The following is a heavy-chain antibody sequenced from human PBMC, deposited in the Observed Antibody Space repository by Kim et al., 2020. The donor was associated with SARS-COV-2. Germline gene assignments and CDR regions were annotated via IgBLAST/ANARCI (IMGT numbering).Heavy chain of an antibody. J-gene: IGHJ4*02. V-gene: IGHV3-74*01. CDR2: INSDGSST. CDR3: ARDGGDWSVFGIDY. CDR1: GFTFSSYW. Sequence: GGSLRLSCADSGFTFSSYWMHWVRQAPGKGLVWVSRINSDGSSTSYADSVKGRFTISRDNAKNTLYLQMNSLRAEDTAVYYCARDGGDWSVFGIDYWGQGTLVTVSS. D-gene: IGHD2-21*02.